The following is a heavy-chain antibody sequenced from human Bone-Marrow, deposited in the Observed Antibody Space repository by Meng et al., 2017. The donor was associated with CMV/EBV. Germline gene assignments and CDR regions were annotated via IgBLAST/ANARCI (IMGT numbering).Heavy chain of an antibody. J-gene: IGHJ5*01. CDR2: IYYSGST. CDR1: GGSISSSSYY. D-gene: IGHD2-15*01. Sequence: SETLSLTCIVSGGSISSSSYYWGWIRQPPGKGLEWIGSIYYSGSTYYNPSLKSRVTISVDTSKNPFSLKLSSVTAADTAVYYCARHGVMVVPYNWFDLWGQGTTVTVSS. V-gene: IGHV4-39*01. CDR3: ARHGVMVVPYNWFDL.